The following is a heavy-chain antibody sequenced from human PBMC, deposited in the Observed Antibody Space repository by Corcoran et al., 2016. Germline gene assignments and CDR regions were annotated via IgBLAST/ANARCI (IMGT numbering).Heavy chain of an antibody. CDR3: ARVQHGEYYFDY. D-gene: IGHD3-10*01. J-gene: IGHJ4*02. Sequence: QVQLQQSGPGLVKPSQTLSLTCAISGDSVSSNSAAWNCMRQSSSRGLEWLGRTYYRCKWYNDYAVSGKSRITINQDTSKNQFSLKLNSVTPEDTAVYYCARVQHGEYYFDYWGQGTLVTVSS. CDR2: TYYRCKWYN. V-gene: IGHV6-1*01. CDR1: GDSVSSNSAA.